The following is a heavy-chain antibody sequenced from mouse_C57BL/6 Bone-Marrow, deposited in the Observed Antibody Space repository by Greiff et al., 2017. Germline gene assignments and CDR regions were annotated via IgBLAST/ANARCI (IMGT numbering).Heavy chain of an antibody. CDR3: ARGHGSSYDWYFDV. CDR2: IYPGSGNT. V-gene: IGHV1-76*01. D-gene: IGHD1-1*01. CDR1: GYTFTDYY. J-gene: IGHJ1*03. Sequence: VQRVESGAELVRPGASVKLSCKASGYTFTDYYINWVKQRPGQGLEWIARIYPGSGNTYYNEKFKGKATLTAEKSSSTAYMQLSSLTSEDSAVYFCARGHGSSYDWYFDVWGTGTTVTVSS.